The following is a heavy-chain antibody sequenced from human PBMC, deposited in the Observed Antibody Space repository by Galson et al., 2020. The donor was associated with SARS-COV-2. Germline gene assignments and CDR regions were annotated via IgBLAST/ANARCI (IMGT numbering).Heavy chain of an antibody. CDR3: AREGPYYDISTGCQRGYYFDY. D-gene: IGHD3-9*01. J-gene: IGHJ4*02. CDR2: IFYRGIT. CDR1: GGSVSSGSYY. Sequence: SQTLSLTCTVSGGSVSSGSYYWSWIRQPPGTRLEWIGYIFYRGITNYNPSLKSRVTISADTSKNHFSLRLASVTAADTAVYYCAREGPYYDISTGCQRGYYFDYWGPGTLVTVPS. V-gene: IGHV4-61*03.